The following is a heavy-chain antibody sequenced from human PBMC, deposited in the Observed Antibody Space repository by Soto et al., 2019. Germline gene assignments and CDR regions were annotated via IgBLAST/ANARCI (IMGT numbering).Heavy chain of an antibody. CDR1: GFTVSSNY. CDR2: IYSGGST. J-gene: IGHJ6*03. V-gene: IGHV3-53*04. D-gene: IGHD3-10*01. CDR3: ASRWFGVGVAHMDV. Sequence: GGSLRLSCAASGFTVSSNYMSWVRQAPGKGLEWVSVIYSGGSTYYADSVKGRFTISRHNSKNTLYLQMNSLRAEDTAVYYCASRWFGVGVAHMDVWGKGTTVTVSS.